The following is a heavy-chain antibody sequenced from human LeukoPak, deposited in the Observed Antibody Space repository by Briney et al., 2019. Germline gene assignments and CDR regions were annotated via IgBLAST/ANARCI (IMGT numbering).Heavy chain of an antibody. Sequence: SETLSLTCSVSGDSISGHYWSWIRQPPGKGLEWIGYIFYSGSTNYSPSLRSRVTISVDMSKNPFSLKLSSVTAADTAVYYCAKHLTNAYYDMIWFDPWGQGTLVTVSS. J-gene: IGHJ5*02. CDR3: AKHLTNAYYDMIWFDP. CDR1: GDSISGHY. V-gene: IGHV4-59*11. D-gene: IGHD3-22*01. CDR2: IFYSGST.